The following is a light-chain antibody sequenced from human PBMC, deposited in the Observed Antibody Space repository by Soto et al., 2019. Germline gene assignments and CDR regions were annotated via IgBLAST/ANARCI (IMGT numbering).Light chain of an antibody. V-gene: IGLV2-14*01. CDR3: CSYTSLSTLV. CDR1: SSDVGGYNH. J-gene: IGLJ2*01. Sequence: QSALTQPASVSGSPGQSITISCTGTSSDVGGYNHVSWYQHSPGKAPKLILFAVSGRPSGVSHRFSGSKSGNTASLTISGLQADDEADYYCCSYTSLSTLVFGGGTKLTVL. CDR2: AVS.